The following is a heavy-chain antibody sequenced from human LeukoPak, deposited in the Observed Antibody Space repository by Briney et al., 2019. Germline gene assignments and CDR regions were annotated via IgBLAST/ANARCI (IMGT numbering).Heavy chain of an antibody. J-gene: IGHJ3*02. CDR1: GGSLSSYY. V-gene: IGHV4-59*01. CDR2: IYYSGST. D-gene: IGHD3/OR15-3a*01. CDR3: ARDRVISEGWTNLDAFDI. Sequence: PSETLSLTCTVSGGSLSSYYWSWIRQPPGKGLEWIGYIYYSGSTNYNPSLKSRVTISVDTSKNQFSLKLSSVTAEDTAVYYCARDRVISEGWTNLDAFDIWGQGTMVTVSS.